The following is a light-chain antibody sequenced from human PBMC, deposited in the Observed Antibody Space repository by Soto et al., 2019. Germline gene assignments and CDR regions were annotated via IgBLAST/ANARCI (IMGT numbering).Light chain of an antibody. CDR3: QQYHNWPA. V-gene: IGKV3-15*01. J-gene: IGKJ1*01. CDR2: GAA. CDR1: QSVFSS. Sequence: TVLTQSPATLSVSPGERATLSCRASQSVFSSLAWCQHKPGQAPRLLIYGAATRATGIPARFSGSGSGTEFTLTISSLQSDDIAVYYCQQYHNWPAFGQGTKVEIK.